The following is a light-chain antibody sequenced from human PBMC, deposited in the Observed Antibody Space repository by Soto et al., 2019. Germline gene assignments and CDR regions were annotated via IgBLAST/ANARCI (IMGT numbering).Light chain of an antibody. J-gene: IGKJ1*01. Sequence: EIVLTQSPATLTLSPGERATLSCRASQSVSSYLAWYQQKPGQAPRLLIYGASTRATGIPARFSGSGSGTEFTLTINSLQSGDFAIYYCQEYNDWPPWTFGQGTKVDIK. CDR3: QEYNDWPPWT. CDR1: QSVSSY. CDR2: GAS. V-gene: IGKV3-15*01.